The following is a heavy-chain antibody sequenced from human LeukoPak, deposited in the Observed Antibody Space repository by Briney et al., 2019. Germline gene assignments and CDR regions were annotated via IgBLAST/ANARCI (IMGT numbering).Heavy chain of an antibody. D-gene: IGHD6-19*01. Sequence: SETLSLTCTVSGGSISSYYWSWIRQPAGKGLEWIGRIYTSGSTNYNPSLKSRVTMSVDTSKNQFSLKLSSVTAADTAAYYCAREDSSGWFPYYWGQGTLVTVSS. CDR2: IYTSGST. CDR1: GGSISSYY. V-gene: IGHV4-4*07. CDR3: AREDSSGWFPYY. J-gene: IGHJ4*02.